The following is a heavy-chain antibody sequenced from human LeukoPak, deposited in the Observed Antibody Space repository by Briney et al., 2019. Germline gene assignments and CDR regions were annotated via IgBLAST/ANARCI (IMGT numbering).Heavy chain of an antibody. Sequence: GGSLRLSCAASGFTFNNYWMSWVRQAPGKGLEWVANIKPDGGEKYYADSVKGRFTISRDNAKNSLYLQMNSLRAEDTAVYYCARGGGYSYGGYFDYWGQGTLVTVSS. V-gene: IGHV3-7*01. D-gene: IGHD5-18*01. CDR1: GFTFNNYW. CDR3: ARGGGYSYGGYFDY. J-gene: IGHJ4*02. CDR2: IKPDGGEK.